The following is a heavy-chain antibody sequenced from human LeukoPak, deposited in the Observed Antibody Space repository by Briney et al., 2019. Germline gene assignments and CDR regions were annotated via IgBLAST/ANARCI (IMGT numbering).Heavy chain of an antibody. CDR1: GGTFSSFA. CDR2: ITPISGTA. V-gene: IGHV1-69*13. Sequence: ASVKVSCKASGGTFSSFAINWVRQAPGQGLEWMGGITPISGTANYAQKFQGRVTITADESTSTAYMELSSLRSEDTAVYYCAREGSSGYNNWFDPWGQGTLVTVSS. D-gene: IGHD3-22*01. CDR3: AREGSSGYNNWFDP. J-gene: IGHJ5*02.